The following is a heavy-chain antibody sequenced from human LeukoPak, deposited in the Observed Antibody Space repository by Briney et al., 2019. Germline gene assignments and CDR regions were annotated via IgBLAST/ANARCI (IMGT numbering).Heavy chain of an antibody. CDR3: ARGDSAYDAFDI. D-gene: IGHD3-16*01. V-gene: IGHV4-31*03. Sequence: KSSETLSLTCTVSGGSISSGGYYWSWIRQHPGKGLEWIGYIYYSGSTYYNPSLKSRVTISVDTSKNQFSLKLSSVTAADTAVYYCARGDSAYDAFDIWGQGTMVTVSS. CDR1: GGSISSGGYY. CDR2: IYYSGST. J-gene: IGHJ3*02.